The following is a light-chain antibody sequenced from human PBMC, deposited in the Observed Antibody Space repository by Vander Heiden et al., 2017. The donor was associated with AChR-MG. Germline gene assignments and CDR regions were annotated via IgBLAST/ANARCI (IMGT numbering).Light chain of an antibody. J-gene: IGLJ2*01. V-gene: IGLV2-14*03. Sequence: QSAPTHPASVSGSPGQSITVSCTATSSDIGCYNCVSWYQKYPGKAPRLIIYDVTNRPSGVSDRFSGSNSGSTASLTISGLQAEDEAVYYGSSDAYSTTLLFGGGTKLTVL. CDR1: SSDIGCYNC. CDR3: SSDAYSTTLL. CDR2: DVT.